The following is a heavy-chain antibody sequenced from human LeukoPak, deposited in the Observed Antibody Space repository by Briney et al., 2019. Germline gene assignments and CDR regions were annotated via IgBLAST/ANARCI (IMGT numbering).Heavy chain of an antibody. J-gene: IGHJ4*02. V-gene: IGHV4-59*01. D-gene: IGHD3-10*01. CDR3: ARKVRGDDSFDY. CDR2: IYYSGST. CDR1: GGSLSNYY. Sequence: LETLSLTCTVSGGSLSNYYWSWIRQPPGKGLEWIGYIYYSGSTNYNPSLKSRVTISVDTSKNQFSLKLSSVTAADTAVYYCARKVRGDDSFDYWGQGTLVTVSS.